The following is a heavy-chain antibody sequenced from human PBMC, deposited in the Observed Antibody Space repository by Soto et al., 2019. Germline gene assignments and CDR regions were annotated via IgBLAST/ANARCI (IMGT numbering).Heavy chain of an antibody. Sequence: QVQLVESGGGVVQPGRSLRLSCAASGFTFSSYGMHWVRQAPGKGLEWVAVIWYDGSNKYYADSVKGRFTISRDNSKNTLYLQMNSLRAEDTAVYYCARERNDYGDLDGYFDLWGRGTLVTVSS. CDR1: GFTFSSYG. CDR3: ARERNDYGDLDGYFDL. D-gene: IGHD4-17*01. CDR2: IWYDGSNK. J-gene: IGHJ2*01. V-gene: IGHV3-33*01.